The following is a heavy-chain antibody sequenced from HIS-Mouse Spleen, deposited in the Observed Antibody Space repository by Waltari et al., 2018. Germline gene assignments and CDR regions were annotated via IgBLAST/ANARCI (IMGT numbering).Heavy chain of an antibody. J-gene: IGHJ1*01. D-gene: IGHD6-13*01. CDR2: IYPGDSDT. V-gene: IGHV5-51*03. CDR3: ARLRYSSSWLEYFQH. CDR1: GYSFTSYW. Sequence: EVQLVQSGAEVKKPGESLKISCKGSGYSFTSYWIGWGRQLTGKGLEWMGIIYPGDSDTRYSPSFQGQVTISADKSISTAYLQWSSLKASDTAMYYCARLRYSSSWLEYFQHWGQGTLVTVSS.